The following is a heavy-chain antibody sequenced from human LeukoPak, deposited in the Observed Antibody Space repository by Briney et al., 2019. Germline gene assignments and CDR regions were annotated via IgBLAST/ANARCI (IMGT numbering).Heavy chain of an antibody. V-gene: IGHV5-51*01. CDR1: GYSVSTYW. Sequence: GESLKISCKGSGYSVSTYWIDWVRQMPGKGLEWMGIIYPGDSDTRYSPSFQGQVTISADKSIDTAYLQWSSLRASDTAMYYCARHVIGAATKSAFDIWGQGTMVTVSS. CDR2: IYPGDSDT. J-gene: IGHJ3*02. CDR3: ARHVIGAATKSAFDI. D-gene: IGHD1-1*01.